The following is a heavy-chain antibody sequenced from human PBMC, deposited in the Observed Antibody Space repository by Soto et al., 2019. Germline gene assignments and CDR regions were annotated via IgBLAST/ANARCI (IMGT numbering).Heavy chain of an antibody. CDR3: ASYHDPDGETYRFRP. J-gene: IGHJ5*02. CDR1: VLTFRTYL. CDR2: INTDGSAE. V-gene: IGHV3-7*01. D-gene: IGHD3-16*02. Sequence: GWSLRPACRTSVLTFRTYLMGWVRQSPGKGLGWVDNINTDGSAEYYADSVKGRFTISRDNTKNPPSLPMYSLRADEPAMSYFASYHDPDGETYRFRPWGKGTLVT.